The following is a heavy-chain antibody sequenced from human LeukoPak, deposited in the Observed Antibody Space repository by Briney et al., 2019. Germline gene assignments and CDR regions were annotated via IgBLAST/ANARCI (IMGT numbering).Heavy chain of an antibody. V-gene: IGHV3-30*18. CDR2: VSYDASST. J-gene: IGHJ4*02. CDR3: AKDFARLNYYGSAYFDY. Sequence: GGSLRLSCAASGFTFSTYGMHWVRQAPGKGLEWVAVVSYDASSTYYADSVKGRFTISRDNSKNTLYLQVNSLRAEDTAVYYCAKDFARLNYYGSAYFDYWGQGTLVSVSS. D-gene: IGHD3-10*01. CDR1: GFTFSTYG.